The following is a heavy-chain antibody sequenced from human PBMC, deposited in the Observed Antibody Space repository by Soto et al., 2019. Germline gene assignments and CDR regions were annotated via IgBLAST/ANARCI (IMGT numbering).Heavy chain of an antibody. CDR3: ANSPAAYYYYYYGMDV. CDR1: GFTFSSYA. CDR2: ISGSGGST. J-gene: IGHJ6*02. V-gene: IGHV3-23*01. Sequence: HPGGSLRLSCAASGFTFSSYAMSWVRQAPGKGLEWVSAISGSGGSTYYADSVKGRFTISRDNSKNTLYLQMNSLRAEDTAVYYCANSPAAYYYYYYGMDVWGQGTTVTVSS. D-gene: IGHD2-2*01.